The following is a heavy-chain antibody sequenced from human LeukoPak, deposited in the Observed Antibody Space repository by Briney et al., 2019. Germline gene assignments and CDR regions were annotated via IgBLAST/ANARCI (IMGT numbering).Heavy chain of an antibody. J-gene: IGHJ4*02. CDR1: GYTFTGYY. CDR2: INPNSSGT. CDR3: ARESGGIDQWLVRDFDY. Sequence: ASVKVSCKASGYTFTGYYIHWVRQAPGQGLEWMGWINPNSSGTNYEQKFQGRVTMTRDTSFSTAYMELSRLKSDDTAVYYCARESGGIDQWLVRDFDYWGQGTLVTVSS. V-gene: IGHV1-2*02. D-gene: IGHD6-19*01.